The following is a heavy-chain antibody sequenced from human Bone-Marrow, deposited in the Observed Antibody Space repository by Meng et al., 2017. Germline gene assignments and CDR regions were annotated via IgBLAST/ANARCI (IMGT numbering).Heavy chain of an antibody. Sequence: QGQLQQWGAGLLKPSETLSPTCAVYGGSFSGYYWGWIRQPPGKGLEWIGEINHSGSTNYNPSLKSRVTISVDTSKNQFSLKLSSVTAADTAVYYCARGRVTTVTTPNWYFDLWGRGTLVTVSS. CDR1: GGSFSGYY. D-gene: IGHD4-17*01. J-gene: IGHJ2*01. V-gene: IGHV4-34*01. CDR2: INHSGST. CDR3: ARGRVTTVTTPNWYFDL.